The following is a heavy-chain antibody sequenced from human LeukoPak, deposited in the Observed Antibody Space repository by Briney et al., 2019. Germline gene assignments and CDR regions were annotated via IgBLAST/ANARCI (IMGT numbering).Heavy chain of an antibody. CDR2: IYYTGGT. J-gene: IGHJ4*02. Sequence: SQTLSLTCTVSGGSISSGDYYWGWIRQSPGKGLEWIGYIYYTGGTYYNPSLKSRVTISVDTSKNQFSLRLSSVTAADTAVYYCARLEVGSSGYSDHWGQGTLVTVSS. CDR3: ARLEVGSSGYSDH. V-gene: IGHV4-30-4*01. D-gene: IGHD3-22*01. CDR1: GGSISSGDYY.